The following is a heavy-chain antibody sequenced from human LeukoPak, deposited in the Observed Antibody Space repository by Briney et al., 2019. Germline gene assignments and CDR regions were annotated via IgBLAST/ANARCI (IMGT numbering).Heavy chain of an antibody. V-gene: IGHV4-59*08. Sequence: SETLSLTCTVSGGSISSYYWSWIRQPPGKGLEWIGYIYYSGSTNYNPSLKSRVTISVDTSKNQFSLKLSSVTAADTAVYYCAGRIGYRSYNWFDPWGQGTLVTVSS. J-gene: IGHJ5*02. CDR1: GGSISSYY. CDR2: IYYSGST. D-gene: IGHD2-15*01. CDR3: AGRIGYRSYNWFDP.